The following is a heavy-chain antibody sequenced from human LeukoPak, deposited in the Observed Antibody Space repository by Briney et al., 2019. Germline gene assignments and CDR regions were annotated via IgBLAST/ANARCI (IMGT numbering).Heavy chain of an antibody. CDR2: ISGSGGRT. CDR1: GFTFSSYA. V-gene: IGHV3-23*01. Sequence: PGGSLRLSCAASGFTFSSYAMHWVRQAPGKGLEWVSGISGSGGRTYYADSVKGRFTISRDNSKNTLYLQMNSLRAEDTAVYYCAKDTRSSWPYYFDYWGQGTLVTVSS. J-gene: IGHJ4*02. D-gene: IGHD6-13*01. CDR3: AKDTRSSWPYYFDY.